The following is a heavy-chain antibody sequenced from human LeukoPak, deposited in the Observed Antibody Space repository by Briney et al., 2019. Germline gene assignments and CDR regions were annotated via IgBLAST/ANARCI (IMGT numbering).Heavy chain of an antibody. CDR1: GYTFTSYD. V-gene: IGHV1-8*03. D-gene: IGHD6-19*01. J-gene: IGHJ4*02. CDR2: MNPNSGNT. Sequence: ASVKVSCKASGYTFTSYDINWVRQATGQGLEWMGWMNPNSGNTGYAQKFQGRVTITRNTSISTAYMELSSLRSEDTAVYYCASGSGAVAGTDYWGQGTLVTVSS. CDR3: ASGSGAVAGTDY.